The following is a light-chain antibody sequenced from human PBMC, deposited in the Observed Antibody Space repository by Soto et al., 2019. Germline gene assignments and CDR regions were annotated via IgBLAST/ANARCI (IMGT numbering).Light chain of an antibody. J-gene: IGLJ1*01. CDR2: GNT. Sequence: QSVLTQPPSVSGAPGQRVTISCTGNSSNIGAGYDVHWYQHLPGTAPKLLIYGNTNRPSGVPDRFSGSKSGTSASLAITGLQAEDEADYYCQSYASSLNYVFGTGTKVTVL. CDR3: QSYASSLNYV. CDR1: SSNIGAGYD. V-gene: IGLV1-40*01.